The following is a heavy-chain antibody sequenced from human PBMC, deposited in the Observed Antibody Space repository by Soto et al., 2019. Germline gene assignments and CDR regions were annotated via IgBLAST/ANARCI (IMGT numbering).Heavy chain of an antibody. CDR3: ASEKIRSGYSHYYGLDV. CDR1: GGSVSSASYY. V-gene: IGHV4-61*01. D-gene: IGHD3-3*01. J-gene: IGHJ6*02. CDR2: MYYTGST. Sequence: QVQLQESGPGLVKPSETLSLTCTVSGGSVSSASYYWSWFRQPPGKGLEWIGYMYYTGSTYYNPSLESRVTIAVATSKHQFSLRLSSVTAADTAVYYCASEKIRSGYSHYYGLDVWGQGTTVTVSS.